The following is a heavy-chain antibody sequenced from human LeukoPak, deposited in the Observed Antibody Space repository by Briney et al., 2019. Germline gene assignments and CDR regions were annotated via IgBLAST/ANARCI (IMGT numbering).Heavy chain of an antibody. V-gene: IGHV3-23*01. CDR2: VNADGGNT. Sequence: PGGSLRLSRAASGFTFDNYRMSWVRQAPGKGLEWVSTVNADGGNTYYADSVKGRFTISRDNSKSTLILQMNSLRVEDTALYYCTKRVKYGGTWDHFADWGQGTLVTVSS. CDR1: GFTFDNYR. D-gene: IGHD1-26*01. CDR3: TKRVKYGGTWDHFAD. J-gene: IGHJ4*02.